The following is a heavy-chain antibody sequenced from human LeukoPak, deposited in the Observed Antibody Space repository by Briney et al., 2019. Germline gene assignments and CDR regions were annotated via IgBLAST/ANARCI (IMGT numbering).Heavy chain of an antibody. V-gene: IGHV3-7*01. CDR2: IKQDGSEK. D-gene: IGHD2-2*01. CDR3: ARYRSTSNLFDY. CDR1: GFTFSSYW. J-gene: IGHJ4*02. Sequence: GGSLRLSCAASGFTFSSYWMSWVRQAPGKGLEWVANIKQDGSEKYYVDSVKGRFAISRDNAKNSLYLQMNSLRAEDTAVYYRARYRSTSNLFDYWGQGTLVTVSS.